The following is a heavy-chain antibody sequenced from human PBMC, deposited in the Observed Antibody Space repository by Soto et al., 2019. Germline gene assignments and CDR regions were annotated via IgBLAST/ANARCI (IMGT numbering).Heavy chain of an antibody. CDR2: INHSGST. CDR1: GGSFSGYY. CDR3: ARGMRGYFGL. Sequence: QVQLQQWGAGLLKPSETLSLTCAVYGGSFSGYYWSWIRQPPGKGLEWIGEINHSGSTNYNPSLKSRVTISVDTAKNQFSLKLSSVTAGDTAVYYCARGMRGYFGLWGQGNLVTGSS. V-gene: IGHV4-34*01. J-gene: IGHJ4*03.